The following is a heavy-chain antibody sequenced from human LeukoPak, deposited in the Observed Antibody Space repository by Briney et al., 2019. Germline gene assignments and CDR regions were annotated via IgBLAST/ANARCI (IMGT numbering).Heavy chain of an antibody. CDR3: AKGDSTGTLGAHFDY. Sequence: GGSLRLSCAASGFTFDDYAMHWVRQAPGKGLEWVSLISWDGGSTYYADSVKGRFTISRDNSKNSLYLQMNSLRAEDTALYYCAKGDSTGTLGAHFDYWGQGTLATVSS. J-gene: IGHJ4*02. CDR1: GFTFDDYA. CDR2: ISWDGGST. D-gene: IGHD1-1*01. V-gene: IGHV3-43D*04.